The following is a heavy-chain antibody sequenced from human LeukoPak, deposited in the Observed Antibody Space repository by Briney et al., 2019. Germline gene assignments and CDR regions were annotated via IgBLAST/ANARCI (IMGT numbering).Heavy chain of an antibody. D-gene: IGHD6-19*01. CDR3: ARDGYSSGWYSHYYMDV. CDR1: GFTFSSYS. V-gene: IGHV3-48*01. CDR2: ISSSSSTI. J-gene: IGHJ6*03. Sequence: GGSLRLSCAASGFTFSSYSMNWVRQAPGKGLEWVSYISSSSSTIYYADSVKGRFTISRDNAKNSLYLQMNSLRAEDTAVYYCARDGYSSGWYSHYYMDVWGKGTTVTVSS.